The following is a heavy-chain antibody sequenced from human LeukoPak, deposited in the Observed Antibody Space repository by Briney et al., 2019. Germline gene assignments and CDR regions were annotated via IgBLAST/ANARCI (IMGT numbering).Heavy chain of an antibody. CDR1: GGSISSYY. D-gene: IGHD2-2*01. CDR2: IYYSGST. CDR3: ARGSSKPYCSSTSCYVY. V-gene: IGHV4-59*01. J-gene: IGHJ4*02. Sequence: PSETLSLTCTVSGGSISSYYWSWIRQPPGKGLEWIGYIYYSGSTNYNPSLKSRVTISVDTSKNQFSLKLSSVTAADTAVYYCARGSSKPYCSSTSCYVYWGQGTLVTVSS.